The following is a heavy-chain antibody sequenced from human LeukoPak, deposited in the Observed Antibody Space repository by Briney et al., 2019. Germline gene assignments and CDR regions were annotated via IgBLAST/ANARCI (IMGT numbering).Heavy chain of an antibody. J-gene: IGHJ6*03. CDR1: GGSISISYY. V-gene: IGHV4-39*01. Sequence: SETLSLTCTVSGGSISISYYWVWIRQPPGKGLEWIGSIYYSGSTYYNPSLKSRVTIPVDTSKNQFSLKLRSVTAADTAVYYCARSLYSGSWKTSYYYYMDVWGKGTTVTVSS. D-gene: IGHD6-13*01. CDR3: ARSLYSGSWKTSYYYYMDV. CDR2: IYYSGST.